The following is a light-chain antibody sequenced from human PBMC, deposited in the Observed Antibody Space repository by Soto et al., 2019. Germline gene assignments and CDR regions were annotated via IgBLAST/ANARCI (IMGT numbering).Light chain of an antibody. CDR1: QSVSSSY. CDR3: QQYGSSPRM. CDR2: GAS. J-gene: IGKJ1*01. Sequence: EILLTQSPGTLSLSPGERATLSCRASQSVSSSYLAWYQQKPGQAPRLIIYGASSRATGIPDRFSGSGSGTDFTLTISRLEPEDFAVYYCQQYGSSPRMFGQGTKVEIK. V-gene: IGKV3-20*01.